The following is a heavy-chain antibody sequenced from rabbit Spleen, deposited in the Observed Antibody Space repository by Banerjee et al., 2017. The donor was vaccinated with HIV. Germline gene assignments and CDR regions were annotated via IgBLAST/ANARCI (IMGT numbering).Heavy chain of an antibody. CDR3: ARDLVAVIGWNFNL. Sequence: EQLVESGGGLVQPEGSLTLTCTASGFDFSGNAMCWFRQAPGKGLEWVACIDTGSSDSTYYASWAKGRFTMSRTSSTTVTLQMTSLTAADTATYFCARDLVAVIGWNFNLWGPGTLVTVS. CDR2: IDTGSSDST. V-gene: IGHV1S45*01. D-gene: IGHD1-1*01. J-gene: IGHJ4*01. CDR1: GFDFSGNA.